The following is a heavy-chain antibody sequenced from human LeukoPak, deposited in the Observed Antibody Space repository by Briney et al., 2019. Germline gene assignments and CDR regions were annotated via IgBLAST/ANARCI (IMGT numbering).Heavy chain of an antibody. CDR2: IYSGGST. CDR1: GFTVSSNY. Sequence: GGSLRLSCAASGFTVSSNYMSWVRQAPGKGVEGVSVIYSGGSTYYADSVKGRFTISRDNSKNTLYLQMNSLRAEDTAVYYCARDQSRYSSSSVYYGMDVWGQGTTVTVSS. CDR3: ARDQSRYSSSSVYYGMDV. J-gene: IGHJ6*02. V-gene: IGHV3-53*01. D-gene: IGHD6-6*01.